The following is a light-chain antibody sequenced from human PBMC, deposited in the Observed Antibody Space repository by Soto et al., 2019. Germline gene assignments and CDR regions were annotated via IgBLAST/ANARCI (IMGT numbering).Light chain of an antibody. CDR2: DAS. Sequence: EIVLTQSPGTLSLSPGERATLSCMASQSISGYLAWYQHTPGQAPRLLIYDASNRATGIPARFSGSGSGTDFTLTIGSLEPEDFAVYYCQQRSNWPWTFGQGTKVVVK. J-gene: IGKJ1*01. V-gene: IGKV3-11*01. CDR1: QSISGY. CDR3: QQRSNWPWT.